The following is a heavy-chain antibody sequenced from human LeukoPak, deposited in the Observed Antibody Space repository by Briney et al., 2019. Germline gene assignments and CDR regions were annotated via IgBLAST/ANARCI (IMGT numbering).Heavy chain of an antibody. J-gene: IGHJ4*02. CDR3: ARDRPAAVAGFDY. CDR2: INPNSGGT. V-gene: IGHV1-2*02. CDR1: GYTLTELS. D-gene: IGHD6-19*01. Sequence: ASVKVSCKVSGYTLTELSMHWVRQAPGKGLEWMGWINPNSGGTNYAQKFQGRVTMTRDTSISTAYMELSRLRSDDTAVYYCARDRPAAVAGFDYWGQGTLVTVSS.